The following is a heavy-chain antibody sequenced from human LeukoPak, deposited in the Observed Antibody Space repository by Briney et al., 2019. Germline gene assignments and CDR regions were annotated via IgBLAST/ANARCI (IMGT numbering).Heavy chain of an antibody. V-gene: IGHV4-34*01. CDR2: INHSGST. Sequence: SSETLSLTCAVYGRSFSGYYRSWLRQPPGKGLEWIGEINHSGSTNYNPSLKSRVTISVDTSKNQFSLKLSSVTAADTAVYYCARGDYDSSGQFDYWGQGTLVTVCS. J-gene: IGHJ4*02. D-gene: IGHD3-22*01. CDR1: GRSFSGYY. CDR3: ARGDYDSSGQFDY.